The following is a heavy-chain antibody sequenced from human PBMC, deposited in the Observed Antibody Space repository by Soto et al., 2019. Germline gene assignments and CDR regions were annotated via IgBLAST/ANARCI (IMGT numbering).Heavy chain of an antibody. V-gene: IGHV3-30*18. Sequence: QVQLVESGGGVVQPGRSLRLSCAASGFTLSSVGMHWVRQAPGKGLEWVGVTPYNENTKYYGASVKGGFTISRDNPKNMVYLEMNSLRAEDTAVYYCAKEESSGYYRTADYWGQGTLVSVSS. CDR2: TPYNENTK. D-gene: IGHD6-19*01. J-gene: IGHJ4*02. CDR1: GFTLSSVG. CDR3: AKEESSGYYRTADY.